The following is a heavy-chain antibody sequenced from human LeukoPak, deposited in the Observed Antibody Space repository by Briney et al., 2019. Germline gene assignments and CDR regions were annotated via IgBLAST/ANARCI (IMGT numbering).Heavy chain of an antibody. CDR3: AKEPLLWFGELQPYYFDY. Sequence: LAGGSLRLSCAASGFTFSSYAMSWVRQAPGKGLEWVSAISGSGGSTYYADSVKGRFTISRDNSKNTLYLQMNSLRAEDTAVYYCAKEPLLWFGELQPYYFDYWGQGTLVTVSS. D-gene: IGHD3-10*01. CDR1: GFTFSSYA. J-gene: IGHJ4*02. CDR2: ISGSGGST. V-gene: IGHV3-23*01.